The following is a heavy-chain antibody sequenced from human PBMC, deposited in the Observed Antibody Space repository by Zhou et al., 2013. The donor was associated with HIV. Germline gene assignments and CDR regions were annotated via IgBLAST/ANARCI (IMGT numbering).Heavy chain of an antibody. D-gene: IGHD1-26*01. CDR3: ATYSGTYGMDV. J-gene: IGHJ6*02. V-gene: IGHV4-39*07. CDR1: SGSISTGSYF. CDR2: IYYSGST. Sequence: QVQVQESGPGLVKPSETLSLTCTVSSGSISTGSYFWGWIRQPPGKGLEWIGNIYYSGSTFYNPSLKSRVTISIDTSKNQFSLKLSSVTAADTAEYYCATYSGTYGMDVWGQGPRSPSP.